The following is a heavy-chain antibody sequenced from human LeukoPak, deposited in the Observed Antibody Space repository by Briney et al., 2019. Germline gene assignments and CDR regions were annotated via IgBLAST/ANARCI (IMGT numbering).Heavy chain of an antibody. CDR3: AREMVRGAELDY. CDR1: GGSISSYY. D-gene: IGHD3-10*01. CDR2: IYYSGST. J-gene: IGHJ4*02. Sequence: SETLSLTCPVSGGSISSYYWSWIRQPPGKGLEWIGYIYYSGSTNYNPSLKSRVTISVDTSKNQFSLKLSSVTAADTAVYYCAREMVRGAELDYWGQGTLVTVSS. V-gene: IGHV4-59*01.